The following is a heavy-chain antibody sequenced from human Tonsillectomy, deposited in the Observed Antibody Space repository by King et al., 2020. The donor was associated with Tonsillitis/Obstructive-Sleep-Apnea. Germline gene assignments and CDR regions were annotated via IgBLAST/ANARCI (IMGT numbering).Heavy chain of an antibody. CDR2: TSYDGSNK. Sequence: VQLVESGGGVVQPGRSLRLSCAASGFTFSSYAMHWVRQAPGKGLEWVAVTSYDGSNKYYADSVKGRFTISRDNSKNTLYLQMNSLRAEDTAVYYCARDADYDFWSGYYSPNYYMDVWGKGTTVTVSS. D-gene: IGHD3-3*01. CDR1: GFTFSSYA. CDR3: ARDADYDFWSGYYSPNYYMDV. J-gene: IGHJ6*03. V-gene: IGHV3-30*04.